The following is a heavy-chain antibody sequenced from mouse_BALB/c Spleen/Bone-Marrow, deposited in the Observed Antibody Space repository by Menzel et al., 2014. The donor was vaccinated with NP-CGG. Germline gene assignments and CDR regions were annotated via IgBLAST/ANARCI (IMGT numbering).Heavy chain of an antibody. Sequence: DVQLQESGGGLVKSGGSLKLSCAASGFSFSNYGMSWVRRTPEKRLEWVATISGDGRYTFYSDSVKGRFTISRDNAKNNLYLQLSSLRSEDTALYYCARHAYYDQTEVSFVYWGQGTLVTVSA. V-gene: IGHV5-9-2*01. CDR1: GFSFSNYG. D-gene: IGHD2-4*01. CDR2: ISGDGRYT. J-gene: IGHJ3*01. CDR3: ARHAYYDQTEVSFVY.